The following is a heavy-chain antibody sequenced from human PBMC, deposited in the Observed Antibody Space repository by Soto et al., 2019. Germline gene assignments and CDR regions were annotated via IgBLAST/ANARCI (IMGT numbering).Heavy chain of an antibody. Sequence: GASVKVSCKASGYTFTDYYMHWVRQAPGQGLEWMGWINPTSGGTSYAQNFQGRVTMTRDTSISTAYMELSSLRADDSAVYFCARGSKDSYPGSRIFDFWGRGTLVTVSS. CDR2: INPTSGGT. J-gene: IGHJ4*02. CDR3: ARGSKDSYPGSRIFDF. CDR1: GYTFTDYY. D-gene: IGHD3-10*01. V-gene: IGHV1-2*02.